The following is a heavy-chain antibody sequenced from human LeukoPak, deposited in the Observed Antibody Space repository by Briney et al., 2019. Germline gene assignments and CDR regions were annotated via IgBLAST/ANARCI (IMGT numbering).Heavy chain of an antibody. CDR2: TYYSGST. D-gene: IGHD6-13*01. CDR3: ARLAAAVSFDY. V-gene: IGHV4-39*01. J-gene: IGHJ4*02. Sequence: SETLSLTCTVSGGSISSYYWGWIRQPPGKGLEWIGSTYYSGSTYYNPSLKSRVTISVDTSKNQFSLKLSSVTAADTAVYYCARLAAAVSFDYWGQGTLVTVSS. CDR1: GGSISSYY.